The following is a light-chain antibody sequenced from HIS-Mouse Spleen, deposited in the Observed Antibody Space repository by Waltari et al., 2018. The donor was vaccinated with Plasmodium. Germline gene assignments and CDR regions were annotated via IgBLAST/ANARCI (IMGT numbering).Light chain of an antibody. V-gene: IGKV3-15*01. CDR2: GAS. J-gene: IGKJ3*01. Sequence: EIVMTHSPATLSVSPGEGATVSCRARQSVSSNLAWSHQKPGQAPRLLIYGASTRATGIPARFSGSGSGTEFTLTISSLQSEDFAVYYCQQYKNWSFTFGPGTKVDIK. CDR3: QQYKNWSFT. CDR1: QSVSSN.